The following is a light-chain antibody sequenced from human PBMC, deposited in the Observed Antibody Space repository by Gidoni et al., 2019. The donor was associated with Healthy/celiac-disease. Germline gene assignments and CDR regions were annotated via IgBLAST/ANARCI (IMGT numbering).Light chain of an antibody. CDR1: QSVSSSY. CDR2: GAS. Sequence: IVFTRSQGTLSLCPGERATFPCRASQSVSSSYLAWYQQKPGQAPRLLSDGASSRATGIPDRFSGSGAGTDCTLTISRLEPEDFAVYYCQQYGSSLIFTFGPGTKVDIK. V-gene: IGKV3-20*01. CDR3: QQYGSSLIFT. J-gene: IGKJ3*01.